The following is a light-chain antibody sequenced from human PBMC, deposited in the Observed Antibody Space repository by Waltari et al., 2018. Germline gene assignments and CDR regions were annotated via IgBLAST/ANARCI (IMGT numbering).Light chain of an antibody. CDR3: QQYDGEVLT. CDR2: GAS. V-gene: IGKV3-20*01. CDR1: QSVSRNY. Sequence: EIVLTQSPGTLSLSPGERATLSCRASQSVSRNYLNWYQQKGGQAPRLLIHGASIRATGIPDRFSGSVSGTDFTLTISRLEPEDFAVYYCQQYDGEVLTFGGGTKVEI. J-gene: IGKJ4*02.